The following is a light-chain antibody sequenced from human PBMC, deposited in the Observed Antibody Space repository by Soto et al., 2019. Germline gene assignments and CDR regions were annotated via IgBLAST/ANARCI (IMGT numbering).Light chain of an antibody. V-gene: IGLV2-11*01. J-gene: IGLJ1*01. Sequence: QSALTHPRSVSGSPGQSVTISCTGTSSDVGGYNYVSWYQQHPGKAPKVMIYDVSERPSGVPDRFSGSKSGNTASLTISGRQAEDEADYYCCSYAGSPRYVFGTGTKVTVL. CDR3: CSYAGSPRYV. CDR1: SSDVGGYNY. CDR2: DVS.